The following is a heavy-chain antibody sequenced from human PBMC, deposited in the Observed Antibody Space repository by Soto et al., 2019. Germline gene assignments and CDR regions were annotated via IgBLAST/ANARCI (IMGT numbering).Heavy chain of an antibody. V-gene: IGHV4-39*01. CDR1: GGSISSSSYY. CDR3: AGTPDYYDSSGPFDY. D-gene: IGHD3-22*01. J-gene: IGHJ4*02. CDR2: IYYSGST. Sequence: PSETLSLTCTVSGGSISSSSYYWGWIRQPPGKGLEWIGSIYYSGSTYYNPSLKSRVTISVDTSKNQFSLKLSSVTAADTAVYYCAGTPDYYDSSGPFDYWGQGTLVTVSS.